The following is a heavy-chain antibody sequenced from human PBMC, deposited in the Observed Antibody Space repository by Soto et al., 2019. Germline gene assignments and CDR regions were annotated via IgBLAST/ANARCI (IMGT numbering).Heavy chain of an antibody. Sequence: GGALRLSCAASGFTFSSYSMNWVRQAPGKGLEWISYISSHSSTLYYADSVKGRFTISRDNAGNSLYLQMNSLRDEDTAVYYCVRDGSGNLYLNWFDPWGQGTLVTVSS. CDR2: ISSHSSTL. D-gene: IGHD6-19*01. J-gene: IGHJ5*02. CDR3: VRDGSGNLYLNWFDP. V-gene: IGHV3-48*02. CDR1: GFTFSSYS.